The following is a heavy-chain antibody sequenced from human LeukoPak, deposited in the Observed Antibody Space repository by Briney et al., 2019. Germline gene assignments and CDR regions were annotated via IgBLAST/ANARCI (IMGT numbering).Heavy chain of an antibody. CDR3: AVAISDAHFDY. D-gene: IGHD5-12*01. CDR1: GYTFTSYG. Sequence: GASVKVSCKASGYTFTSYGISWVRQAPGQRLEWMGWISAYNGNTNYAQKLQGRVTMTTDTSTSTAYMELRSLRSDDTAVYYCAVAISDAHFDYWGQGTLVTVSS. V-gene: IGHV1-18*01. CDR2: ISAYNGNT. J-gene: IGHJ4*02.